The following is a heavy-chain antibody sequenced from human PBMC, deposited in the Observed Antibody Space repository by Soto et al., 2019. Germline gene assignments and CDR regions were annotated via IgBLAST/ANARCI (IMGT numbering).Heavy chain of an antibody. CDR2: IIPILGIA. CDR1: GGTFSSYT. D-gene: IGHD2-15*01. V-gene: IGHV1-69*08. J-gene: IGHJ4*02. CDR3: ARDRCSGGSCYSYYFDY. Sequence: QVQLVQSGAEVKKPGSSVKVSCKASGGTFSSYTISWVRQAPGQGLEWMGRIIPILGIANYAQKFQGRVTITADKSPSTAYMELSSLRSEDTAVYYCARDRCSGGSCYSYYFDYWGQGTLVTVSS.